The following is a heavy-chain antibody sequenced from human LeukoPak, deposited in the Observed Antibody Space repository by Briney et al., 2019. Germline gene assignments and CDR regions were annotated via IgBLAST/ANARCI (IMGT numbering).Heavy chain of an antibody. Sequence: ASVKVSCKASGYTFTSYGISWVRQAPGQGLEWMGWISVYKGNTNYAQKLQGRVTMTTDTSTSTVYMELRSLRSDDTAVYYCGRSMDSSTSRLIEYWGQGTLVTVSS. D-gene: IGHD6-6*01. V-gene: IGHV1-18*01. J-gene: IGHJ4*02. CDR3: GRSMDSSTSRLIEY. CDR1: GYTFTSYG. CDR2: ISVYKGNT.